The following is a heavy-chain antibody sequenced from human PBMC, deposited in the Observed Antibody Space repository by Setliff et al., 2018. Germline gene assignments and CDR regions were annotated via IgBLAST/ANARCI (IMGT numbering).Heavy chain of an antibody. J-gene: IGHJ4*02. CDR2: VYYSGTA. Sequence: SETLSLTCTVSDGSLSTYYWSWIRQPSGKGLEFIGYVYYSGTANYSPSLRSRLTISVDTSKNQFSLKLRSVTAADTAVYYCARGGTFRYFDFWGQGAPVTVSS. CDR3: ARGGTFRYFDF. CDR1: DGSLSTYY. D-gene: IGHD5-12*01. V-gene: IGHV4-59*01.